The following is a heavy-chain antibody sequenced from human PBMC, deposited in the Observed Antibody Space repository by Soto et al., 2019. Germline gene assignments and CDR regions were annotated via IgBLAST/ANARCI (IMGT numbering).Heavy chain of an antibody. CDR2: IYHSGST. D-gene: IGHD3-22*01. V-gene: IGHV4-39*01. J-gene: IGHJ3*02. CDR3: ARRHDYYDSSGYYNDAFDI. Sequence: SETLSLTCTVSGGSLSSSSYYWGWIRQPPGKGLEGMGSIYHSGSTYYNPSPKSRVTISVDTSKNQFSLTLSSVPAADTAVYYCARRHDYYDSSGYYNDAFDIWGQGTMVTVSS. CDR1: GGSLSSSSYY.